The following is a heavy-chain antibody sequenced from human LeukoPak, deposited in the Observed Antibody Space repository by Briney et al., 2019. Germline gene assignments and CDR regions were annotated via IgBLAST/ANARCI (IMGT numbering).Heavy chain of an antibody. Sequence: GGSLRLSCAASGFTFSSYAMHRVRQAPGKGLEWVAVISYDGSNKYYADSVKGRFTISRDNSKNTLYLQMNSLRAEDTAVYYCARAKGSGSYYRYWGQGTLVTVSS. CDR3: ARAKGSGSYYRY. CDR1: GFTFSSYA. V-gene: IGHV3-30*04. J-gene: IGHJ4*02. D-gene: IGHD3-10*01. CDR2: ISYDGSNK.